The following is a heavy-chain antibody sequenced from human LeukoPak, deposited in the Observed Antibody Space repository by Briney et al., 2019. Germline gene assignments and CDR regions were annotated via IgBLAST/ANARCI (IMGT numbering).Heavy chain of an antibody. Sequence: GASVKLSCKASGYTFTSYGMSWVRQAPGQGLEWMGWISAYDGNTNYAHSFQGRVTMTTDTSTSTAYMELRSLRSHDTAVYYAARGGLVATPYGMDVWGQGSTVTASS. V-gene: IGHV1-18*01. CDR2: ISAYDGNT. D-gene: IGHD5-12*01. J-gene: IGHJ6*02. CDR3: ARGGLVATPYGMDV. CDR1: GYTFTSYG.